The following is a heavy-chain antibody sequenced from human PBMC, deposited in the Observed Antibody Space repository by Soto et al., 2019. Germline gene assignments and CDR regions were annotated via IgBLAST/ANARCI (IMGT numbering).Heavy chain of an antibody. Sequence: QVQLQESGPGLVKPSQTLSLTCTVSGGSISSGGYYWSLIRQHPWKGLEWIGYIYYSGSTYYKPSLKSRVTMSVDTSEKQFSLRLSSVTAADTAVYYCARKDSGYADYMDVWGKGTTVTGSS. CDR2: IYYSGST. V-gene: IGHV4-31*03. D-gene: IGHD5-12*01. CDR1: GGSISSGGYY. J-gene: IGHJ6*03. CDR3: ARKDSGYADYMDV.